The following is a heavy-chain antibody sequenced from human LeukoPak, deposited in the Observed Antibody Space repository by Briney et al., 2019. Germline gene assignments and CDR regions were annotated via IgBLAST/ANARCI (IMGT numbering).Heavy chain of an antibody. Sequence: SGGSLRLSCGASGFTFNNYGMNWVRQAPGKGLEWVAFTRYDGSNKYYADSVKGRFTISRDNSKNTLYLKMNSLRAEDTAVYYCARAHYYDSSGLDFWGQGTLVTVSS. J-gene: IGHJ4*02. CDR3: ARAHYYDSSGLDF. CDR1: GFTFNNYG. D-gene: IGHD3-22*01. CDR2: TRYDGSNK. V-gene: IGHV3-30*02.